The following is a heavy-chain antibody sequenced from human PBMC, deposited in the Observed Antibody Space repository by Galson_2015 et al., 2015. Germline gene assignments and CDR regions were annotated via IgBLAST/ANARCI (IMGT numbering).Heavy chain of an antibody. CDR3: ARGIYGDYYFDY. D-gene: IGHD4-17*01. CDR1: GYTFTSYG. CDR2: INPSGGST. Sequence: SVKVSCKASGYTFTSYGISWVRQAPGQRLEWMGIINPSGGSTSYAQKFQDRVTMTRDTSTSTVYMELSSLRSEDTAVYYCARGIYGDYYFDYWGQGTLVTVSS. V-gene: IGHV1-46*01. J-gene: IGHJ4*02.